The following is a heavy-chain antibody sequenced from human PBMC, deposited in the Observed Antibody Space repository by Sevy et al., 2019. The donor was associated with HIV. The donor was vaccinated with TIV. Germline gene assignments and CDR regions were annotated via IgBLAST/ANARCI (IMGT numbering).Heavy chain of an antibody. CDR1: GYTFTSYG. V-gene: IGHV1-18*01. J-gene: IGHJ5*02. Sequence: ASVKVSCKASGYTFTSYGISWVRQAPGQGLEWMGWISAYNGNTNYAQKLQGRVTMTTDTSTRTAYMELRSLRSDDTAVYYCAGFLDYGDYVWFDPWGQGTLVTVSS. CDR2: ISAYNGNT. D-gene: IGHD4-17*01. CDR3: AGFLDYGDYVWFDP.